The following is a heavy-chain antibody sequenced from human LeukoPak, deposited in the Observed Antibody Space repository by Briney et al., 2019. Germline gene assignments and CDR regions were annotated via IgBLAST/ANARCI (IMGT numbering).Heavy chain of an antibody. CDR2: IIPIFGTA. CDR3: ATDGTRGPTVTIYAFDI. J-gene: IGHJ3*02. D-gene: IGHD4-17*01. Sequence: GASVKVSCKASGGTFSSYAISWVRQAPGQGLEWVGGIIPIFGTANYAQKFQGRVTITADESTSTAYMELSSLRSEDTAVYYCATDGTRGPTVTIYAFDIWGQGTMVTVSS. V-gene: IGHV1-69*01. CDR1: GGTFSSYA.